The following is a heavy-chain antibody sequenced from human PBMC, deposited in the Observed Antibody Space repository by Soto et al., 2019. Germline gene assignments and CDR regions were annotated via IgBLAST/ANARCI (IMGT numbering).Heavy chain of an antibody. Sequence: QVQLQESGPGLVKPSQTLSLTCTVSGGSISSGDYYWSWIRQPPGKGLEWIGYIYYSGSTYYNPSLKSRVTISVDTSKNRCSLKLSAVTAADTAVYYCARVGFGELLAHGMDVWGQGTTVTVSS. CDR3: ARVGFGELLAHGMDV. J-gene: IGHJ6*02. CDR1: GGSISSGDYY. D-gene: IGHD3-10*01. V-gene: IGHV4-30-4*01. CDR2: IYYSGST.